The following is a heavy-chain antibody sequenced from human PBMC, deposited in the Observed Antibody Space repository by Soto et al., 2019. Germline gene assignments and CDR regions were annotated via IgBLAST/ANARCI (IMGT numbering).Heavy chain of an antibody. CDR1: GASLKRGVYY. Sequence: SETLSLACSVSGASLKRGVYYWSWVRQPPGRQLEWIGSIYYRGTTNYNPSLTGRVTISEDTSTNQFSLKLTSVTAADTAVYYCARDQDDVLTGWYYFDHWGRGTLVTVSS. CDR3: ARDQDDVLTGWYYFDH. J-gene: IGHJ4*02. V-gene: IGHV4-61*08. D-gene: IGHD3-9*01. CDR2: IYYRGTT.